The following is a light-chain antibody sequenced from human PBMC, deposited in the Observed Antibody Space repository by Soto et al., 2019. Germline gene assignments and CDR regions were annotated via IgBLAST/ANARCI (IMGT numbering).Light chain of an antibody. CDR2: RNN. CDR3: AAWDDSLSGGV. V-gene: IGLV1-47*01. CDR1: SSNIGSNY. Sequence: QSVLIQPPSASGTPGQRVTISCSGSSSNIGSNYVYWYQQLPGTAPKLLIYRNNQRPSEVPDRFAGSKSGTSASLAISGLRSEDEADYYCAAWDDSLSGGVFGTGTKVTVL. J-gene: IGLJ1*01.